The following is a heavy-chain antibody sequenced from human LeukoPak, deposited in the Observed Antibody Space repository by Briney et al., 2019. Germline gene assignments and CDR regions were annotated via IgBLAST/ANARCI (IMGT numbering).Heavy chain of an antibody. CDR1: GFTFGDHS. Sequence: GSLRLSCTASGFTFGDHSVSRFRQAPGKELEWVGFIRSKAYGGTAEYAASVKGRFTISRDDSKSVAYLQMDSLKTEDTAVYYCTREIRYFDWFQADYWGQGTLVTVSS. CDR3: TREIRYFDWFQADY. V-gene: IGHV3-49*03. CDR2: IRSKAYGGTA. D-gene: IGHD3-9*01. J-gene: IGHJ4*02.